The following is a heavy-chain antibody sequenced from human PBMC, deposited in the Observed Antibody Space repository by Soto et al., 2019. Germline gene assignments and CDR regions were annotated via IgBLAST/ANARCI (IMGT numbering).Heavy chain of an antibody. CDR2: IDPSDSYT. CDR1: GYSFTSYW. D-gene: IGHD6-19*01. J-gene: IGHJ6*02. Sequence: GESLKIPCKGSGYSFTSYWISWVRQMPGKGLEWMGRIDPSDSYTNYSPSFQGHVTISADKSISTAYLQWSSLKASDTAMYYCARQGPGIAVAGTIYYYGMDVWGQGTTVTVSS. CDR3: ARQGPGIAVAGTIYYYGMDV. V-gene: IGHV5-10-1*01.